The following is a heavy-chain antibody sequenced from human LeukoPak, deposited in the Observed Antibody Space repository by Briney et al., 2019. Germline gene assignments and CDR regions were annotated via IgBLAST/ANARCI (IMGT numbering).Heavy chain of an antibody. CDR2: KTDGGTT. CDR3: TTATVTTLFDY. J-gene: IGHJ4*02. D-gene: IGHD4-17*01. Sequence: PGGSLRLSCAASGFTFSNAWMSWVRQAPGKGLEWVGRKTDGGTTDYAAPVKGRFTISRDDSKNTLNLQMNSLKTEDTAVYYCTTATVTTLFDYWGQGTLVTVSS. V-gene: IGHV3-15*01. CDR1: GFTFSNAW.